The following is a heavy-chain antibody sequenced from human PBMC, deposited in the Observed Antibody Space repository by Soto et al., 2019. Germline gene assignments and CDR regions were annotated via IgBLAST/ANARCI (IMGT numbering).Heavy chain of an antibody. J-gene: IGHJ4*02. V-gene: IGHV1-18*01. CDR2: ISAYNGNT. D-gene: IGHD6-13*01. Sequence: QVQLVQSGAEVKKPGASVKVSCKASGYTFTSYGISWVRQAPGQGLEWMGWISAYNGNTNYAQKLQGRVTMTTDTSTRTAYMGLRILRADDTAVYYGERDWHSSSRHFDCGGQGTLVTVSS. CDR3: ERDWHSSSRHFDC. CDR1: GYTFTSYG.